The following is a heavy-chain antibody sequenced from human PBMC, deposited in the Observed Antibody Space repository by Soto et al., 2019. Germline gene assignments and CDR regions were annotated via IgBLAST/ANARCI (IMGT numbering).Heavy chain of an antibody. V-gene: IGHV3-30-3*01. D-gene: IGHD4-4*01. Sequence: PXGSLRLSCSASGVTYSSYAIHWVRQAPGKGLEWVAVISYDGSNKYYADSVKGRFTISRDNSKNTLYLQMNSLRAEDTAVYYCARGRGTVTNYGMDVWGQGTTVTVSS. CDR1: GVTYSSYA. CDR3: ARGRGTVTNYGMDV. CDR2: ISYDGSNK. J-gene: IGHJ6*02.